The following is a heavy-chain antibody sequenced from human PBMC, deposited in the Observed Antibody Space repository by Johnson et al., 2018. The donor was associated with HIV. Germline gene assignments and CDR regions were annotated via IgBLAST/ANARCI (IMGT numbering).Heavy chain of an antibody. CDR3: GKDLSAQLRWWIREGVDV. J-gene: IGHJ3*01. CDR2: INWNGGST. D-gene: IGHD3-10*01. Sequence: VQLVESGGGLVQPGGSLRLSCAASGFTFSSYAMSWVRQAPGKGLEWVSGINWNGGSTGYADSVQGRFTISRDTSKNTLYLQMNSLRAEDTAVYYCGKDLSAQLRWWIREGVDVWGQGTRV. V-gene: IGHV3-23*04. CDR1: GFTFSSYA.